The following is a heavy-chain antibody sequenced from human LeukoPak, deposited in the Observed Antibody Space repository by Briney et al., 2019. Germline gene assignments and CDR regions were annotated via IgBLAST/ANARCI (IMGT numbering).Heavy chain of an antibody. CDR3: ARGRGREVLITTSRRSFWFDS. D-gene: IGHD3-22*01. CDR2: IYHSGST. Sequence: PSETLSLTCAVSGGSISSSNWWSWVRQPPGKGLEWIGEIYHSGSTNYNPSLKSRVTISLDTSKNQFSLKLSSVTAADTAVYFCARGRGREVLITTSRRSFWFDSWGQGTLVTVSS. CDR1: GGSISSSNW. J-gene: IGHJ5*01. V-gene: IGHV4-4*02.